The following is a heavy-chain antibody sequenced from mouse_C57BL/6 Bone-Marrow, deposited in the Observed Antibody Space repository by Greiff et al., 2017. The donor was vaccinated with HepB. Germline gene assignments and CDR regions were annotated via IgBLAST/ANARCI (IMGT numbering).Heavy chain of an antibody. J-gene: IGHJ4*01. D-gene: IGHD1-1*01. CDR1: GFTFSSYA. CDR2: ISSGGDYI. V-gene: IGHV5-9-1*02. Sequence: DVMLVESGEGLVKPGGSLKLSCAASGFTFSSYAMSWVRQTPERRLEWVAYISSGGDYIYYAATVKGRFTIARDNARNTRYLQISSLKSADTAMYYCTRAYGSLRAMDYWGQGTSVTVSS. CDR3: TRAYGSLRAMDY.